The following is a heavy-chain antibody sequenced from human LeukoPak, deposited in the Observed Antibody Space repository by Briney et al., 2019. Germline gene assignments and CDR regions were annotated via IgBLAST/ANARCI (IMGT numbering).Heavy chain of an antibody. CDR2: IWYDGSNK. D-gene: IGHD3-22*01. Sequence: GGSLRLSCAASGFTFSSYGMHWVRQAPGKGLEWVAVIWYDGSNKYYADSVKGRFTISRDNSKNTLYLQMNSLRAEDTAVYYCAKASHAGYDSSGEFDYWGQGTLVTVS. CDR3: AKASHAGYDSSGEFDY. V-gene: IGHV3-33*06. CDR1: GFTFSSYG. J-gene: IGHJ4*02.